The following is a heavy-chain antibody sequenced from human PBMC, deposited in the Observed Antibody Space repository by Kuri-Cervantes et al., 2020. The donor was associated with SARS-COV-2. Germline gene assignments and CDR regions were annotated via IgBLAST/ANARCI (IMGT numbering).Heavy chain of an antibody. CDR1: GFTFSSYG. D-gene: IGHD3-9*01. CDR2: IWNDGSKD. J-gene: IGHJ6*02. Sequence: GESLKISCAASGFTFSSYGMHWVRQAPGKGLEWVAVIWNDGSKDDCADSVKGRFTISRDDSKSTLYLQMDSLRAEDTAVYYCAKYILTGYYPRPSYYGMDVWGQGTTVTVSS. V-gene: IGHV3-33*06. CDR3: AKYILTGYYPRPSYYGMDV.